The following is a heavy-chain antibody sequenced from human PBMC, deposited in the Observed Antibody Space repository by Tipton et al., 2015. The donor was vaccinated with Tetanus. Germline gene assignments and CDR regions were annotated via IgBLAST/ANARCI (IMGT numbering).Heavy chain of an antibody. Sequence: QSGAEAKKPGASVKVSCKASGYTFTGYYMHWVRQAPGQGLEWMGVINPSGGSSTYAEKFPGGITTTRDTPTSTVYMKVSGLESEGTAVYDCARLKVLGWNDRVECDGLGDWGQGTTIAVAS. D-gene: IGHD1-1*01. J-gene: IGHJ6*01. CDR3: ARLKVLGWNDRVECDGLGD. CDR2: INPSGGSS. CDR1: GYTFTGYY. V-gene: IGHV1-46*01.